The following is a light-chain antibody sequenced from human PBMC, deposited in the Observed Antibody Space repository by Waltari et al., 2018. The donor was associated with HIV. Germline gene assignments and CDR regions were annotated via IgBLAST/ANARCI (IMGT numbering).Light chain of an antibody. J-gene: IGKJ4*01. CDR2: WAS. CDR1: QTVFYRGDNKNC. V-gene: IGKV4-1*01. Sequence: DIVVTQSPDSVAVSLGERATIKCNCSQTVFYRGDNKNCLSWYQKKPGQPPKLLISWASTRESGVPDRFTGGGSGTDITLNINNLQAEDVAVYHCQQYYNEPLNFGGGTRIEIK. CDR3: QQYYNEPLN.